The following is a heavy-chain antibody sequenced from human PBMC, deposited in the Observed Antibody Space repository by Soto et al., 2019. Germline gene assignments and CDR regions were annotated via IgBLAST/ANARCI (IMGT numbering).Heavy chain of an antibody. Sequence: ASVKVSCKASGYTFNPYDFNWVRQAPGQGLEWIGFKVLNIANTGNAERFRGRVTMTGDTSISTAYMELRGLRPEDTAVYYCVTYEKGAGFTPWGQGTLVTVSS. J-gene: IGHJ5*02. CDR1: GYTFNPYD. D-gene: IGHD3-16*01. CDR2: KVLNIANT. CDR3: VTYEKGAGFTP. V-gene: IGHV1-8*01.